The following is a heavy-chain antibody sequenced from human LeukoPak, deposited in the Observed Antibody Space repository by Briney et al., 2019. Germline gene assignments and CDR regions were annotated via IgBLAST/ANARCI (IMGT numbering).Heavy chain of an antibody. CDR3: AREAENYGLICDI. D-gene: IGHD3-10*01. CDR1: GFSVSSNY. CDR2: MYSGGST. V-gene: IGHV3-66*01. J-gene: IGHJ3*02. Sequence: PGGSLRLSCAASGFSVSSNYMSWVRQAPGKGLEGVSVMYSGGSTHYADSVKGRFTISRDNSKNTLYLQMNSLRAEDTAVYYCAREAENYGLICDIWGHGTMVTVSS.